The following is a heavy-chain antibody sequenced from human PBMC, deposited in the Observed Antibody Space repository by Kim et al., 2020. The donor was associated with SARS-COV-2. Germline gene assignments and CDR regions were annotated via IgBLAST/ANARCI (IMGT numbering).Heavy chain of an antibody. D-gene: IGHD5-12*01. CDR3: VPSGYELERLNY. J-gene: IGHJ4*02. Sequence: GGSLRLSCAASGFIFSSYWMHWVRQAPGKGMVWVSRIENDGSATYYADSVKGRFTISRDNAKNMVYLQMNSLRGEDTAVYYCVPSGYELERLNYWGQGT. CDR2: IENDGSAT. V-gene: IGHV3-74*01. CDR1: GFIFSSYW.